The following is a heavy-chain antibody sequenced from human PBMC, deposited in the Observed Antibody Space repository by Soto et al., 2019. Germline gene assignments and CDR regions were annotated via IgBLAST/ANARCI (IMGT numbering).Heavy chain of an antibody. CDR1: GYTFTSYG. J-gene: IGHJ5*02. V-gene: IGHV1-18*01. D-gene: IGHD6-19*01. CDR3: ARDRGSGWYGWFDP. Sequence: GASVKVSCKASGYTFTSYGISWVRQAPGQGLEWMGWISAYNDNTNYAQKLQGRVTMTTDTSTSTAYMELRSLRSDDTAVYYCARDRGSGWYGWFDPWGQGTLVTVSS. CDR2: ISAYNDNT.